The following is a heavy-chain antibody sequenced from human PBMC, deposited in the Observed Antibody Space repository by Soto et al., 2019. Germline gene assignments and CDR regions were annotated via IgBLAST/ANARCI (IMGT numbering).Heavy chain of an antibody. CDR1: GYTFTSYG. Sequence: ASVKVSCKASGYTFTSYGISWVRQAPGQGLEWMGWISAYNGNTNYAQKLQGRVTMTTDTSTSTAYMELRSLRSDDTAVYYCARDSGQQLVEWVFDYWGQGTLVTVSS. J-gene: IGHJ4*02. CDR3: ARDSGQQLVEWVFDY. V-gene: IGHV1-18*01. CDR2: ISAYNGNT. D-gene: IGHD6-13*01.